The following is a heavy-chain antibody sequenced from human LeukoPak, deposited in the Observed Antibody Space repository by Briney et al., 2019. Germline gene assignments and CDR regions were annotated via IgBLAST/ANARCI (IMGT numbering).Heavy chain of an antibody. D-gene: IGHD4-17*01. CDR1: GYTFTSYG. CDR3: ARDLKREGDYPPPLDY. V-gene: IGHV1-18*01. Sequence: ASVEVSCKASGYTFTSYGISWVRQAPGQGLEWMGWISAYNGNTNYAQKLQGRVTMTTDTSTSTAYMELRSLRSDDTAVYYCARDLKREGDYPPPLDYWGQGTLVTVSS. J-gene: IGHJ4*02. CDR2: ISAYNGNT.